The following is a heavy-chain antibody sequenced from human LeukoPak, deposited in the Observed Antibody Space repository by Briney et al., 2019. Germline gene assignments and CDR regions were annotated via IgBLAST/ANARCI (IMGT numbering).Heavy chain of an antibody. V-gene: IGHV1-46*01. J-gene: IGHJ6*03. CDR1: GYTFTSYY. Sequence: ASVKVSCKASGYTFTSYYMHWVRQAPGQGLEWMGIINPSGGSTSYAQKFQGRVTITRNTSISTAYMELSSLRSEDTAVYYCARDGAAAGSNDYYYYYYMDVWGKGTTVTVSS. CDR3: ARDGAAAGSNDYYYYYYMDV. CDR2: INPSGGST. D-gene: IGHD6-13*01.